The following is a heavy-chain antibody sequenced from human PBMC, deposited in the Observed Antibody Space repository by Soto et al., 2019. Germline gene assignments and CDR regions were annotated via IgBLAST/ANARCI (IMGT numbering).Heavy chain of an antibody. CDR1: GFTFSSYW. CDR2: INGDGSIA. J-gene: IGHJ4*02. D-gene: IGHD3-22*01. CDR3: ARPRYDGSGTPFDH. V-gene: IGHV3-74*01. Sequence: EVQLVESGGGLVQPGGSLRLSCAASGFTFSSYWMHWVRQAPGKGLVWVSGINGDGSIATYADSVKGRFIISRDNAKNMLYLQMNSLTAEDTAVYYCARPRYDGSGTPFDHWGQGTLVTVSS.